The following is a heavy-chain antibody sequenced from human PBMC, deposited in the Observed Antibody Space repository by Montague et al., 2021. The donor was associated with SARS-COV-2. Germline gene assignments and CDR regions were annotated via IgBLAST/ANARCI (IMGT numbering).Heavy chain of an antibody. Sequence: CAISGDSVSNNRAAWNWIRQSPSGGLQWLGRTYFRTQWLHHYAPSVEGRITVNADASKNHFSLQLTSVTPEDSAKYFCVRSQYSNTWFFDYWGQGAQVTVSS. V-gene: IGHV6-1*01. D-gene: IGHD6-6*01. J-gene: IGHJ4*02. CDR1: GDSVSNNRAA. CDR2: TYFRTQWLH. CDR3: VRSQYSNTWFFDY.